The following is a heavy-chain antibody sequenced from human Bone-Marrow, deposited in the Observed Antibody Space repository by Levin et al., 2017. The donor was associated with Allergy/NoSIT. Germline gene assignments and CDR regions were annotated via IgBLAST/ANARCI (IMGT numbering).Heavy chain of an antibody. D-gene: IGHD2-8*01. J-gene: IGHJ6*02. CDR1: GFTFSSYA. CDR2: ISYDGSNK. V-gene: IGHV3-30*04. Sequence: PGGSLRLSCAASGFTFSSYAMHWVRQAPGKGLEWVAVISYDGSNKYYADSVKGRFTISRDNSKNTLYLQMNSLRAEDTAVYYCARDVANGSQGLNYYYYGMDVWGQGTTVTVSS. CDR3: ARDVANGSQGLNYYYYGMDV.